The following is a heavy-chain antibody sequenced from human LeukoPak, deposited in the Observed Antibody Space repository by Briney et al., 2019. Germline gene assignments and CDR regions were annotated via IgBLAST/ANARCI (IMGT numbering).Heavy chain of an antibody. CDR1: GYSFTSYW. V-gene: IGHV5-51*01. Sequence: GESLKISCKGSGYSFTSYWIGWVRQMPGKGLEWMGIIYPGDSDTRYSPSFQGQVTISADKSISTAYLQWSSLKASDTAMYYCARPDAQWELLSAFDSWGQGTMVTVSS. D-gene: IGHD1-26*01. CDR3: ARPDAQWELLSAFDS. CDR2: IYPGDSDT. J-gene: IGHJ3*02.